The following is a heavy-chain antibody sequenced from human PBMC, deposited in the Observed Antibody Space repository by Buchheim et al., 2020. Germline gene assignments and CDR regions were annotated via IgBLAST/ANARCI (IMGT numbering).Heavy chain of an antibody. Sequence: QVQLVQSGAEVKKPGASVKVSCKASGYTFTRYNIHWVRQAPGQGLEWMGIINPSGGSTRYAQRFQGRVTMTRDTFTSTVYLELSSLTSEDTALYYCAKDLGITSENWFDPWGQGTL. CDR1: GYTFTRYN. CDR2: INPSGGST. CDR3: AKDLGITSENWFDP. V-gene: IGHV1-46*01. J-gene: IGHJ5*02. D-gene: IGHD2-2*01.